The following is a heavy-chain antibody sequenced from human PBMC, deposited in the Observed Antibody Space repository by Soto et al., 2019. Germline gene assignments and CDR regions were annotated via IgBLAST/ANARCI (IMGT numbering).Heavy chain of an antibody. Sequence: ASVKVSCKASGYTFTTYGISWVRPAPGQGLEWMGWISAYNGNTNYAQNLQGRVTMTTDTSTSTAYMELRSLRSDDTAVYYCARFYASGSYPYDYWGQGTLVTVSS. CDR1: GYTFTTYG. CDR3: ARFYASGSYPYDY. J-gene: IGHJ4*02. CDR2: ISAYNGNT. V-gene: IGHV1-18*01. D-gene: IGHD3-10*01.